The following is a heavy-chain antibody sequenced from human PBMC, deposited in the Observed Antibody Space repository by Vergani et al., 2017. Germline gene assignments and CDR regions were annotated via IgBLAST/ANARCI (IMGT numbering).Heavy chain of an antibody. CDR2: IKQDGSEK. CDR1: GFTFSSYW. CDR3: ARSTSYYDILTDAFDI. Sequence: EVQLVESGGGLVQPGGSLRLSCAASGFTFSSYWMSWVRQAPGKGLEWVANIKQDGSEKYYVDSVKGRFTISRDNAKNSLYLQMNSLRAEDTAVYYCARSTSYYDILTDAFDIWGQGTMVTVSS. V-gene: IGHV3-7*01. D-gene: IGHD3-9*01. J-gene: IGHJ3*02.